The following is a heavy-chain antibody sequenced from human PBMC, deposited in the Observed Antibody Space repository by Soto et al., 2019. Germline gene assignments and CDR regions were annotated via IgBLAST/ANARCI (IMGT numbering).Heavy chain of an antibody. Sequence: ASVKVSCKASGYTFTSYGITWVRQAPGQGLEWMGWMSPESGNTGYAPQFQGRVTMTRNTSISTAYMELSSLRSEDTAVYYCGVTTGYWGQGTKVTVSS. D-gene: IGHD2-21*02. CDR2: MSPESGNT. CDR3: GVTTGY. J-gene: IGHJ4*02. V-gene: IGHV1-8*02. CDR1: GYTFTSYG.